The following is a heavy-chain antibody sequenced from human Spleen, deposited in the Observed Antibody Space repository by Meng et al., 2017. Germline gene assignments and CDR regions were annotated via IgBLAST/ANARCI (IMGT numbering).Heavy chain of an antibody. Sequence: SETLSLTCAVYGGSFSGYYWSWIRQPPGKGPEWIGEISHTGNTNYNPSLKSRVTISIDTSQNHFSLKVSSVTAADTGVYYCARDSRRITGAGLRLQEYHYGLDVWGQGTTVTVSS. CDR3: ARDSRRITGAGLRLQEYHYGLDV. D-gene: IGHD6-19*01. J-gene: IGHJ6*02. CDR1: GGSFSGYY. CDR2: ISHTGNT. V-gene: IGHV4-34*01.